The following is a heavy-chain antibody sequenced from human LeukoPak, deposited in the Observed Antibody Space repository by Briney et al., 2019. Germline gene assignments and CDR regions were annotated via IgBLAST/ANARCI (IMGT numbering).Heavy chain of an antibody. CDR3: ARDFQNCSSTSCYYYYYGMDV. V-gene: IGHV3-7*01. J-gene: IGHJ6*02. D-gene: IGHD2-2*01. CDR2: IKQDGSEK. CDR1: GFTFSSYW. Sequence: PGGSLRLSCAASGFTFSSYWMSWVRQAPGKGLEWVANIKQDGSEKYYVDSVKGRFTISRDNAKNSLYLQMNSLRAEDTAVYYCARDFQNCSSTSCYYYYYGMDVWGQGTTVTVSS.